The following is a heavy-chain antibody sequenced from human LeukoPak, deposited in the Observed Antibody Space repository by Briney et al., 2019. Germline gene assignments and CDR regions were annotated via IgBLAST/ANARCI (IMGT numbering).Heavy chain of an antibody. Sequence: PSETLSLTCTVSGDSTGRVRYYGGWVRQPPGRGLEWIGNIYYSGSTYYNPSLKSRVTMSVDTSKNQFFLKLNSVTAADTAVYYCARGRPYSGGYHLDYWGQGTLVTVSS. CDR3: ARGRPYSGGYHLDY. CDR2: IYYSGST. D-gene: IGHD1-26*01. CDR1: GDSTGRVRYY. V-gene: IGHV4-39*02. J-gene: IGHJ4*02.